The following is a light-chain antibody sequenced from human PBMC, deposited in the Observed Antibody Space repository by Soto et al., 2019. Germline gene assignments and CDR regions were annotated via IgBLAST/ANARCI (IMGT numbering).Light chain of an antibody. Sequence: PGERATLSCRASENVRTFVDWYQQKPGQAPRLLIHGASNRATGIPSRFSGSGSGTEFTLTISSLQPDDFATYYCQHFNSYPWTVGQGTKVDIK. CDR1: ENVRTF. J-gene: IGKJ1*01. V-gene: IGKV3D-15*01. CDR2: GAS. CDR3: QHFNSYPWT.